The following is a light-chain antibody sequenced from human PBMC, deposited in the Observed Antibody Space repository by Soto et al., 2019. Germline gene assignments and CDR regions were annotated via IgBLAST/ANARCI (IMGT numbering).Light chain of an antibody. CDR1: QSVSNF. Sequence: DIQMTQSPSTLSASVGERVTISCRANQSVSNFLAWYQQKPGKAPKLLIYDASSLESGVPPRFRGSGSGTEFTLTISRLQPDDFATYYCQQYDTYSWTFGQGTNMEIK. CDR2: DAS. V-gene: IGKV1-5*01. CDR3: QQYDTYSWT. J-gene: IGKJ1*01.